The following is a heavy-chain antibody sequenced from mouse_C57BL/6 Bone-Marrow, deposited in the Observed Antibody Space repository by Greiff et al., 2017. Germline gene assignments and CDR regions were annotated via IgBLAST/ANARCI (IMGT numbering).Heavy chain of an antibody. D-gene: IGHD2-2*01. CDR2: ISSGGDYI. CDR3: TRDGNDDYAMDY. J-gene: IGHJ4*01. V-gene: IGHV5-9-1*02. CDR1: GFTFSSYA. Sequence: EVHLVESGEGLVKPGGSLKLSCAASGFTFSSYAMSWVRQTPEKRLEWVAYISSGGDYIYYADTVKGRFTISRDNARNTLYLQMSSLKSEDTAMYYCTRDGNDDYAMDYWGQGTSVTVSS.